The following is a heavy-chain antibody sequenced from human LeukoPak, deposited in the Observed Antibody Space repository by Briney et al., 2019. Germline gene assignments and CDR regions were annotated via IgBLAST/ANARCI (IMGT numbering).Heavy chain of an antibody. CDR3: ARDPGYYDSSGYPWYFDL. D-gene: IGHD3-22*01. CDR1: GYTFTGYY. CDR2: INPNSGGT. J-gene: IGHJ2*01. Sequence: ASVKVSCKASGYTFTGYYMHWVRQAPGQGLEWMGWINPNSGGTNYAQKFQGRVTMTRDTSISTAYMELSRLRSDDTAVYYCARDPGYYDSSGYPWYFDLWGRGTLVTVSS. V-gene: IGHV1-2*02.